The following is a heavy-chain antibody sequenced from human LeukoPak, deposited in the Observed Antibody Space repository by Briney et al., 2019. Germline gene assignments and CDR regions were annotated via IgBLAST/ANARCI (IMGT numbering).Heavy chain of an antibody. D-gene: IGHD2-15*01. CDR1: GGSISSRSYY. Sequence: PSETLSLTCTVSGGSISSRSYYWGWIRQPPGKGLEGIVSIYYSGSTYYNPSLKSRVTISVDTSKNQFSLELSSVTAAETAVYYCARLEYCSGGSCHSGAFDIWGQGTMVTVSS. V-gene: IGHV4-39*01. CDR3: ARLEYCSGGSCHSGAFDI. CDR2: IYYSGST. J-gene: IGHJ3*02.